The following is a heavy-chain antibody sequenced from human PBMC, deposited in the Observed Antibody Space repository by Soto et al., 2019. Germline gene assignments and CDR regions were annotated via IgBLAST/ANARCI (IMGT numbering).Heavy chain of an antibody. V-gene: IGHV4-38-2*02. D-gene: IGHD6-19*01. CDR3: ARDEQQWRGFDC. J-gene: IGHJ4*02. Sequence: TSETLSLTCAVSGDSISSGYHWAWIRQPPGKGLEWVASIYHSGTPYYNPSLTSRVTISVDTSKNQFSLKLSSVTAADTDVYYCARDEQQWRGFDCWGQGTLVTVSS. CDR1: GDSISSGYH. CDR2: IYHSGTP.